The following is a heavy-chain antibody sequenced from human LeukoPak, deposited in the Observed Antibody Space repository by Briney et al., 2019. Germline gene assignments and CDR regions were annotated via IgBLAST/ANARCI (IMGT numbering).Heavy chain of an antibody. V-gene: IGHV4-59*01. CDR3: ARYLRSSGRGFDY. CDR1: GGSISSFY. CDR2: VYYSGST. Sequence: SETLSLTCTVSGGSISSFYWSWIRQPPGKRLEWIGYVYYSGSTNYNPSLKSRVAILVDTSKNQFSLKLSSVTAADTAVYYCARYLRSSGRGFDYWGQGTLVTVSS. J-gene: IGHJ4*02. D-gene: IGHD3-10*02.